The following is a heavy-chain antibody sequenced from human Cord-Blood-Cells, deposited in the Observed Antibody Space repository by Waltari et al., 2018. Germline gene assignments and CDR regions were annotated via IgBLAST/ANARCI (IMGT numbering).Heavy chain of an antibody. D-gene: IGHD6-6*01. CDR1: GYTCTDYY. V-gene: IGHV1-2*06. Sequence: QVQLVQSGAEVKKPGASVKVSCKASGYTCTDYYMHWVRQAPEQGLEWMGRINPNSVGTNYAQKFQGRVTMTRETSISTAYMELSRLRSDDTAVYYCVVPRGSRYYYYGMDVWGQGTTVTVSS. J-gene: IGHJ6*02. CDR2: INPNSVGT. CDR3: VVPRGSRYYYYGMDV.